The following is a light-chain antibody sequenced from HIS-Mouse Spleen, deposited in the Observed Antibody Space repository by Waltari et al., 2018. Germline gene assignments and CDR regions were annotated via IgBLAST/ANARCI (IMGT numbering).Light chain of an antibody. J-gene: IGLJ2*01. CDR2: DVS. CDR1: NQYLCGYNF. CDR3: SSYTSSSPL. V-gene: IGLV2-14*03. Sequence: ALTQPASVSGSSGPAVNHPCPGTNQYLCGYNFGSWYQQHPGKAPKPMIYDVSNRPEGVSNRFSGSKSGNTASLTISGLQAEDEADYYCSSYTSSSPLFGGGTKLTVL.